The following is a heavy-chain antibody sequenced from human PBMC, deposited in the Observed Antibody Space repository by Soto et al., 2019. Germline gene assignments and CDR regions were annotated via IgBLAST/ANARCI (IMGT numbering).Heavy chain of an antibody. CDR1: GFTFSSYG. J-gene: IGHJ1*01. CDR2: IWYDGSNK. CDR3: ARDRARAAAGTKNPGFQH. D-gene: IGHD6-13*01. Sequence: GGSLRLSCAASGFTFSSYGMHWVRQAPGKGLEWVAVIWYDGSNKYYADSVKGRFTISRDNSKNTLYLQMNSLRAEDTAVYYCARDRARAAAGTKNPGFQHWGQGTLVTVSS. V-gene: IGHV3-33*01.